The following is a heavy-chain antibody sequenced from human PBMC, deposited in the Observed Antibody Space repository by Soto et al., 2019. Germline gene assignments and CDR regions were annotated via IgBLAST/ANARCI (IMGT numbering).Heavy chain of an antibody. V-gene: IGHV4-39*01. Sequence: PSETLSLTCTVSGGSISSSSYYWGWIRQPPGKGLEWIGSIYYSGSTYYNPSLKSRVTISVDTSKNQFSLKLSSVTAADTAVYYCARHFGVRGVLLGYWGQGTLVTVSS. CDR3: ARHFGVRGVLLGY. J-gene: IGHJ4*02. D-gene: IGHD3-10*01. CDR2: IYYSGST. CDR1: GGSISSSSYY.